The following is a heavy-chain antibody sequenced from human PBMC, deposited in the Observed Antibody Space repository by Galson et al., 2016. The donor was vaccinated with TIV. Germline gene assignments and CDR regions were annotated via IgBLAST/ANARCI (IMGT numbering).Heavy chain of an antibody. CDR1: GGSINDDF. CDR2: MYYSGST. CDR3: ARVDNWNASRFDP. Sequence: SETLSLTCTVSGGSINDDFWTWIRQPPGKGLEWIGYMYYSGSTTYNPSLKSRVTISLDASKNQFSLRLTSVNAADTAFYYCARVDNWNASRFDPWGQGTLVTVSS. J-gene: IGHJ5*02. V-gene: IGHV4-59*12. D-gene: IGHD1-20*01.